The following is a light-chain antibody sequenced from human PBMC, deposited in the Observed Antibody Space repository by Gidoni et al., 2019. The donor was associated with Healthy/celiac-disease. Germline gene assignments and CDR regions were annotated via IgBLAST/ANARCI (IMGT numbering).Light chain of an antibody. CDR3: QKYHSSPWT. V-gene: IGKV1-27*01. CDR2: AAS. Sequence: DIQMTQSPSSLSASVGDRVTITCRASQGISNYFAWYQQKPVKVPKLLIYAASSLQSGVPSRFSCRGSGTDFTLTISSLHPEDVATYYCQKYHSSPWTFGQGTKVEIK. J-gene: IGKJ1*01. CDR1: QGISNY.